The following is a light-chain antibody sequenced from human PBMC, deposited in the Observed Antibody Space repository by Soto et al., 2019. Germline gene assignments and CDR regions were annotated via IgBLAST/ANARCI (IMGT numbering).Light chain of an antibody. CDR2: WAS. CDR3: HQYYSLPLT. V-gene: IGKV4-1*01. CDR1: QSLLYSPDNKNY. Sequence: DVVVTQSPVSLAVSLGERATINCKSSQSLLYSPDNKNYLAWYQQKQGQPPKLLIYWASTRASGVPARFNGSGSGTDVTLTITSLQADDVALYYCHQYYSLPLTFGGGTKVET. J-gene: IGKJ4*01.